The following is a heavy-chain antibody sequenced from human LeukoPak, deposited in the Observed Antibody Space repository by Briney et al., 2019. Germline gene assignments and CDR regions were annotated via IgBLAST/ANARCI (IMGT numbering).Heavy chain of an antibody. CDR1: GYTFTSNY. CDR2: ISPSGGST. Sequence: ASVKVSCKAFGYTFTSNYMHWVRQAPGQGPEWMGVISPSGGSTTYAQKFQGRVTLTRDMSTSTDYLELSSLRSEDTAVYYCARETVGASDYWGQGTLVTVSS. D-gene: IGHD1-26*01. J-gene: IGHJ4*02. V-gene: IGHV1-46*01. CDR3: ARETVGASDY.